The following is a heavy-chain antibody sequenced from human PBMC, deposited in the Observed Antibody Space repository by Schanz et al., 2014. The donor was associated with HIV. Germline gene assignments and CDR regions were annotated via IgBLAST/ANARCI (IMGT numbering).Heavy chain of an antibody. D-gene: IGHD6-6*01. CDR1: GGSIRTHH. CDR2: VSGNANT. CDR3: AKSGQLVTKEYWFDS. V-gene: IGHV4-4*07. Sequence: QLQLQESGPGLVKPSEALSLTCNVSGGSIRTHHWNWIRQSAGKGLEWIGRVSGNANTDYNPSLKSRVTMSIDPSSSLFSLTLKSVTAADTAVYFCAKSGQLVTKEYWFDSWGQGTLVIVSS. J-gene: IGHJ5*01.